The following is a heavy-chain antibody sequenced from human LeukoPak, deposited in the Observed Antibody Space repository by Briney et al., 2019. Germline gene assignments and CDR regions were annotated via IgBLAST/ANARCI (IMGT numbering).Heavy chain of an antibody. CDR2: IIPLVGTA. CDR3: ARVIDRWNKRWFDS. V-gene: IGHV1-69*05. Sequence: GASVKVSCKASGGTFSRHAISWVRQAPGQGLDWMGGIIPLVGTANYAQHFQDRVTITTDESTNTAYMELSSLRSDGTAVYFCARVIDRWNKRWFDSWGQGTLVTVSS. CDR1: GGTFSRHA. J-gene: IGHJ5*01. D-gene: IGHD1/OR15-1a*01.